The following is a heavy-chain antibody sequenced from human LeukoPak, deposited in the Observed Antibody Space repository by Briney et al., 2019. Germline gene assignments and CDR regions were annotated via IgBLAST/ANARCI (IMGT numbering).Heavy chain of an antibody. CDR1: GYTFTGYY. CDR3: ARDQGSSGYYWLWYYYYYGMDV. J-gene: IGHJ6*02. D-gene: IGHD3-22*01. CDR2: INPNSGGT. V-gene: IGHV1-2*06. Sequence: ASVKVSCKASGYTFTGYYMHWVRQAPGQGLEWMGRINPNSGGTNYAQKLQGRVTMTTDTSTSTAYMELRSLRSDDTAVYYCARDQGSSGYYWLWYYYYYGMDVWGQGTTVTVSS.